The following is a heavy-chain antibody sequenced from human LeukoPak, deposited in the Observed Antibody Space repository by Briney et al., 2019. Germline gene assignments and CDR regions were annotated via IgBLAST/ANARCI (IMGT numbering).Heavy chain of an antibody. CDR3: ARNMTAISRLDVFDI. D-gene: IGHD2-21*02. CDR1: GGSMSSSVQY. CDR2: IYYSGST. Sequence: PSETLSLIRTVSGGSMSSSVQYWGWIRQSPVKGLEWIGSIYYSGSTYYNPSLKSRVTISVDTSKNQFSLELTSVTAADTAIYYCARNMTAISRLDVFDIWGPGTMVTVS. V-gene: IGHV4-39*01. J-gene: IGHJ3*02.